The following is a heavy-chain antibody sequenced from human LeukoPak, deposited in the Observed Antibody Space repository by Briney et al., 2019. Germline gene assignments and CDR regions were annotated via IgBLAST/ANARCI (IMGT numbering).Heavy chain of an antibody. D-gene: IGHD2-15*01. J-gene: IGHJ4*02. CDR2: IIPIFGTA. Sequence: SVKVSCKASGGTFSSYAISWVRQAPGQGLERMGGIIPIFGTANYAQKFQGRVTITADESTSTAYMELSSLRSEDTAVYYCAGAGYCSGGSCYLDYYFDYWGQGTLVTVSS. CDR1: GGTFSSYA. CDR3: AGAGYCSGGSCYLDYYFDY. V-gene: IGHV1-69*13.